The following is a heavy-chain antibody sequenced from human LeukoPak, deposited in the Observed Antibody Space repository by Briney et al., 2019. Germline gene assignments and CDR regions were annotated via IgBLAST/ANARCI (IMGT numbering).Heavy chain of an antibody. J-gene: IGHJ5*02. D-gene: IGHD2-2*01. CDR3: ARSIGYCSGTSCSPYNWFDP. CDR2: INPNSGGT. V-gene: IGHV1-2*02. Sequence: ASVRVSCKASGYTFTGYYMHWVRQAPGQGLEWMGWINPNSGGTNYAQKFQGRVTMTRDTSISTAYMELSRLRSDDTAVYYCARSIGYCSGTSCSPYNWFDPWGQGTLVTVSS. CDR1: GYTFTGYY.